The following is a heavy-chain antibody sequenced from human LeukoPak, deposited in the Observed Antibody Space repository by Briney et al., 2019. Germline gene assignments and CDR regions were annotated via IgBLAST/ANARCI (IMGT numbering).Heavy chain of an antibody. J-gene: IGHJ3*02. V-gene: IGHV4-59*01. CDR1: GGSISSYY. CDR2: IYYSGST. CDR3: ARGVVADAFDI. Sequence: PETLSLTCTVSGGSISSYYWSWIRQPPGKGLEWIGYIYYSGSTNYNPSLKSRVTISVDTSKNQFSLKLSSVTAADTAVYYCARGVVADAFDIWGQGTMVTVSS. D-gene: IGHD2-15*01.